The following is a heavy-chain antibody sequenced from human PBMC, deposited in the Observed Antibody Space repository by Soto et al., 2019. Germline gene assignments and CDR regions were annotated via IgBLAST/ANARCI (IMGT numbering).Heavy chain of an antibody. CDR3: ARGVYGDYVVLDY. CDR2: IIPILGIA. J-gene: IGHJ4*02. Sequence: SVKVSCKASGGTFSSYTISWVRQAPGQGLEWMGRIIPILGIANYAQKFQGRVTITADKSTSTAYMELSSLRSEDTAVYYCARGVYGDYVVLDYWGQGTLVTVSS. D-gene: IGHD4-17*01. V-gene: IGHV1-69*02. CDR1: GGTFSSYT.